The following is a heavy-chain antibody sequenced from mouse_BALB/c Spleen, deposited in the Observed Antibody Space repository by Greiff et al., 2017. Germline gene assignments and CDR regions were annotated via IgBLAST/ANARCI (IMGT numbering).Heavy chain of an antibody. J-gene: IGHJ4*01. Sequence: VQLQQSGAELVRPGALVKLSCKASGFNIKDYYMHWVKQRPEQGLEWIGWIDPENGNTIYDPKFQGKASITADTSSNTDYLQLSSLTSEDTAVYYCARPPTVEAMDYWGQGTSVTVSS. CDR2: IDPENGNT. V-gene: IGHV14-1*02. D-gene: IGHD1-1*01. CDR3: ARPPTVEAMDY. CDR1: GFNIKDYY.